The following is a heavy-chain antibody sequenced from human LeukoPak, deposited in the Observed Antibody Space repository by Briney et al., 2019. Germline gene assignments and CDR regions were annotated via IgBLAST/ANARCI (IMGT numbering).Heavy chain of an antibody. D-gene: IGHD3-22*01. CDR3: ARLPNYYDSSTDY. J-gene: IGHJ4*02. V-gene: IGHV4-39*01. CDR2: IYYSGST. CDR1: GSSISSSSYY. Sequence: SETLSLTCTVSGSSISSSSYYWGWIRQPPGKGLEWIGSIYYSGSTYYNPSLKSRVTISVDTSKNQFSLKLSSVTAADTAVYYCARLPNYYDSSTDYWGQGTLDTVSS.